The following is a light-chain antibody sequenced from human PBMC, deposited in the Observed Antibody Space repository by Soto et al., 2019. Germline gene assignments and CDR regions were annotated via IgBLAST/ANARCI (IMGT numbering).Light chain of an antibody. Sequence: EIVLTQSPATLSLSPGERATLSCRASQSVSNYLAWYQHKPGQAPRLLIYDASSRATGIPARFSGSGSGTACTLTISRLEPEDFAVYFCQLRSNWPPPWTFGQGTKVEIK. J-gene: IGKJ1*01. V-gene: IGKV3-11*01. CDR2: DAS. CDR3: QLRSNWPPPWT. CDR1: QSVSNY.